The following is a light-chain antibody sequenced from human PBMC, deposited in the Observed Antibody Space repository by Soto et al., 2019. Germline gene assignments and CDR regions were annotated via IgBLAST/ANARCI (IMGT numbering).Light chain of an antibody. V-gene: IGKV3-20*01. CDR3: QQQGT. CDR2: AAS. Sequence: EIVLTQSPGTLSLSPGERATLSCRASRSLSSSYVVWYQQKPGQAPRLLIYAASRRATGIPDRFSGSGSATEYTLTISRLEAEDFAVYYCQQQGTFGPGTRLEIK. CDR1: RSLSSSY. J-gene: IGKJ2*01.